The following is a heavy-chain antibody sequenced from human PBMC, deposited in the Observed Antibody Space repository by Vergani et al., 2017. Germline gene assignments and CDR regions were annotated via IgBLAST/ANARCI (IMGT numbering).Heavy chain of an antibody. CDR3: ATSGYERMDY. Sequence: EVQLVESGGGVVQPGGSLRVSCAASGFTFDDYAMHWVRRAPGKGLEWVAVIRGDGGSTDYAYSVKGRFTISRDNSKNSLYMQMNSLRTEETALYYCATSGYERMDYWGQGTLVTVSS. CDR1: GFTFDDYA. J-gene: IGHJ4*02. D-gene: IGHD5-12*01. V-gene: IGHV3-43*02. CDR2: IRGDGGST.